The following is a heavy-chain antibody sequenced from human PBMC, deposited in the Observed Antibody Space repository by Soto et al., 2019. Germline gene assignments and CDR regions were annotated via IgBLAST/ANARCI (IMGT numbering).Heavy chain of an antibody. D-gene: IGHD1-7*01. J-gene: IGHJ6*02. CDR3: ASAGTTNPYYYYGMDV. V-gene: IGHV1-46*01. CDR2: INPSGGST. CDR1: GYTFTSYY. Sequence: ASVKVSCKASGYTFTSYYMQWVRQAPGQGLEWMGIINPSGGSTSYAQKFQGRVTMTRDTSTSTVYMELSSLRSEDTAVYYCASAGTTNPYYYYGMDVWGQGTMVTVSS.